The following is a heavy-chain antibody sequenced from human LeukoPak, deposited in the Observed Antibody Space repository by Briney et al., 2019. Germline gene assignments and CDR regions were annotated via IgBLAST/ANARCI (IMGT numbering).Heavy chain of an antibody. J-gene: IGHJ5*02. V-gene: IGHV3-74*01. Sequence: GGSLRLSCAASGHTFSNVWMSWVRQAPGKGLVWVSRINTDGTSTSYADSVKGRFTISRDNAKNTVDLQMNSLRGEDTAVYYCARDAGDCGGDCPRWFDPWGQGTLVTVSS. CDR2: INTDGTST. D-gene: IGHD2-21*02. CDR1: GHTFSNVW. CDR3: ARDAGDCGGDCPRWFDP.